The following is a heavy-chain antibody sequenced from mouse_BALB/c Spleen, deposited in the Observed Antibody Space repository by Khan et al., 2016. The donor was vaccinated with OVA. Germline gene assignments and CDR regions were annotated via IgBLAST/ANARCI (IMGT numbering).Heavy chain of an antibody. J-gene: IGHJ4*01. Sequence: DLVKPGASVKLSCKASGYTFTSYWINWIKQRPGQGLEWIGRIAPGSGSTDYNEMFKGTATLTVDTSSSTVYIQLSSLSSEESAVDFCARENYYGSSCYAMDYWGQGTSVTVSS. CDR1: GYTFTSYW. D-gene: IGHD1-1*01. CDR2: IAPGSGST. CDR3: ARENYYGSSCYAMDY. V-gene: IGHV1S41*01.